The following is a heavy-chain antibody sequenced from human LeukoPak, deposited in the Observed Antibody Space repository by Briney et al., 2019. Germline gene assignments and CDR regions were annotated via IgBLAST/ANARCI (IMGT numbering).Heavy chain of an antibody. D-gene: IGHD3-16*01. V-gene: IGHV3-21*06. CDR1: GFPFSSYH. CDR2: ISSSSNYI. CDR3: ARVRDGLGEY. Sequence: PWGSLRLSCTASGFPFSSYHMNWVRQAPGKGLEWVSFISSSSNYIYYADSVKGRFTISRDNAKNSLYLQMNSLRAEDTAVYYCARVRDGLGEYWGQGTLVTVSS. J-gene: IGHJ4*02.